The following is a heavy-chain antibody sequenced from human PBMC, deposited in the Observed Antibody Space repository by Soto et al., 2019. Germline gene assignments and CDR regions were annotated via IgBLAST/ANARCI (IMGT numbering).Heavy chain of an antibody. CDR1: GGSFSGYY. Sequence: SGTLSLTCAVYGGSFSGYYWTWIRQPPGTGLEWIGEINHSGSTNYNPSLKSRITISVDTSKNQFSLKLTSVTAADTAVYYCARDKITGLFDYWGQGTLVTVSS. V-gene: IGHV4-34*01. CDR2: INHSGST. J-gene: IGHJ4*02. CDR3: ARDKITGLFDY. D-gene: IGHD2-8*02.